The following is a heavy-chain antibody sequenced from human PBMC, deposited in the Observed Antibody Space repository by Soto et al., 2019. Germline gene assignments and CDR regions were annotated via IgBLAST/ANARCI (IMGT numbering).Heavy chain of an antibody. Sequence: GPRGKVSCRASGYTFISYYMHCVRQAPGQGLEWMGIINPSGGSTSYAQKFQGRVTMTRDTSTSTVYMELSSLRSEDTAVYYCARDIGYDSRAFDIWGQGTMVTVSS. CDR3: ARDIGYDSRAFDI. CDR1: GYTFISYY. J-gene: IGHJ3*02. V-gene: IGHV1-46*03. CDR2: INPSGGST. D-gene: IGHD5-12*01.